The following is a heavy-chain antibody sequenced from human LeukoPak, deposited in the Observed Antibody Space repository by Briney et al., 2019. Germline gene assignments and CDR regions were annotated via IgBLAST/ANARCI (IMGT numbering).Heavy chain of an antibody. D-gene: IGHD3-22*01. J-gene: IGHJ5*02. CDR1: GYTFTSYD. CDR3: ARRRIISDSSGYYFRLNWFDP. CDR2: MNPNSGNT. V-gene: IGHV1-8*01. Sequence: ASVKVSCKASGYTFTSYDINWVRQATGQGLEWMGWMNPNSGNTGYAQKFQGRVTMTRNTSISTAYMELSSLRSEDTAVYYCARRRIISDSSGYYFRLNWFDPWGQGTLVTVSS.